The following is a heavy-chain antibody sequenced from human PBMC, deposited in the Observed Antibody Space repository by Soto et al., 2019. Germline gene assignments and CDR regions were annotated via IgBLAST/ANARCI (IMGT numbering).Heavy chain of an antibody. CDR2: IYYSGST. D-gene: IGHD2-21*01. V-gene: IGHV4-39*01. J-gene: IGHJ4*02. CDR1: GGFISSSTNY. CDR3: SRVHFVGTYRKETFYYFDY. Sequence: PSETLSLTCTVSGGFISSSTNYWGWIRQPPGKGLESIGTIYYSGSTSYNQSLESRLTISVDTSKNQFSLRLTSVTAADTAMYYCSRVHFVGTYRKETFYYFDYWGQGSLVTVSS.